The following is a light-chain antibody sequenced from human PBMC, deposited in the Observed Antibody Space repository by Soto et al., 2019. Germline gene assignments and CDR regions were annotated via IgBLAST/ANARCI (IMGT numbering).Light chain of an antibody. CDR1: QNVYNY. Sequence: ETVLTQSPATRSLSPGERATLSCRASQNVYNYLAWYQQKPGQAPRLLIYDASNRATGIPARFSGSGSGTDFTLTISSLEPEGFAIYYCQQRYNWPPLTFGGGTKVE. V-gene: IGKV3-11*01. CDR2: DAS. CDR3: QQRYNWPPLT. J-gene: IGKJ4*01.